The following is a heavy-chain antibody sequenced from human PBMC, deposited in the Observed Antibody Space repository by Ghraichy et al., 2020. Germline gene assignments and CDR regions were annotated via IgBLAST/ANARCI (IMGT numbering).Heavy chain of an antibody. D-gene: IGHD6-19*01. Sequence: GGSLRLSCAASGFTFSSYAMNWVRQAPGKGLECVSSISGSGISTYYADSVKGRFTISRDNSKNTLYLQMNSLRSEDTAVYYCAKVHSSGWYQVKSVPFDYWGQGILATVSS. V-gene: IGHV3-23*01. J-gene: IGHJ4*02. CDR2: ISGSGIST. CDR1: GFTFSSYA. CDR3: AKVHSSGWYQVKSVPFDY.